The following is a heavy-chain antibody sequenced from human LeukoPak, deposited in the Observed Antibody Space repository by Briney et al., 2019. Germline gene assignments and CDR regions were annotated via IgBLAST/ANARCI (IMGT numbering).Heavy chain of an antibody. CDR2: IKQDGSEI. D-gene: IGHD1-26*01. CDR1: GFTFSCYW. J-gene: IGHJ4*02. V-gene: IGHV3-7*03. Sequence: PGGSLRLSCAASGFTFSCYWMSWVRQAQGGGPEGVANIKQDGSEIYYVDSVKGRFTISRDNAKNSLYLQMNSLRAEDTAVYYCARDKTVGATILDYWGQGTLVTVSS. CDR3: ARDKTVGATILDY.